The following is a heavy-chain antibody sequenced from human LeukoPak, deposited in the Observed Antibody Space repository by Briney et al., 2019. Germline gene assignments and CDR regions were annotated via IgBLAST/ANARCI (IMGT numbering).Heavy chain of an antibody. CDR1: GGSISSYY. Sequence: SETLSLTCTVSGGSISSYYWSWIRQPPGKGLEWIGYIYYSGSTNYNPSLKSRVTISVDTSRNQFSLKLSSVTAADTAVYYCARGGDYSNYVDYWGQGTLVTVSS. CDR2: IYYSGST. D-gene: IGHD4-11*01. V-gene: IGHV4-59*01. J-gene: IGHJ4*02. CDR3: ARGGDYSNYVDY.